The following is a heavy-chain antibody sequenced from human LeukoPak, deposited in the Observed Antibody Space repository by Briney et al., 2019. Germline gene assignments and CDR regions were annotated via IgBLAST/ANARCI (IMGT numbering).Heavy chain of an antibody. J-gene: IGHJ3*02. V-gene: IGHV5-51*01. CDR1: GYSFTSYW. D-gene: IGHD4-17*01. Sequence: GESLKISCKGSGYSFTSYWIGWVRPMPGKGLEWMGIIYPGDSDTRYSPPFQGQVTISADKSISTAYLQWSSLKASDTAMYYCARQGYGDYGTDAFDIWGQGTTVTVSS. CDR2: IYPGDSDT. CDR3: ARQGYGDYGTDAFDI.